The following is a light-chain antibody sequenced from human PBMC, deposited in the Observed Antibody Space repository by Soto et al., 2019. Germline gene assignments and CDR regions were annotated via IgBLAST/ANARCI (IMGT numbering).Light chain of an antibody. J-gene: IGLJ3*02. Sequence: QPVLTQSPSASASLGASVKLTCTLSSGHSSYAIAWHQQQPEKGPRYLMKLNSDGSHSKGHGIPDRFSGSSSGAERYLTISSLQSEDEADYYCQTWGTGIHWVFGGGTKVTVL. CDR3: QTWGTGIHWV. CDR1: SGHSSYA. CDR2: LNSDGSH. V-gene: IGLV4-69*01.